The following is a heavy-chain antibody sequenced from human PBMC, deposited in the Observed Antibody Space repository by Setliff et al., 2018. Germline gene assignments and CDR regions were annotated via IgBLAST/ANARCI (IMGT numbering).Heavy chain of an antibody. J-gene: IGHJ4*02. CDR1: GYSFTSYD. Sequence: WASVKVSCKASGYSFTSYDINWVRLAAGQGLEWMGWVNPIDDGKPGYAQKFQGRVTITWVTSISTAYMELSSLRSEDTAVYYCRRLVRYCTRVSCQSLSGGDFWGQGTLGTVSS. CDR2: VNPIDDGKP. V-gene: IGHV1-8*01. CDR3: RRLVRYCTRVSCQSLSGGDF. D-gene: IGHD2-8*01.